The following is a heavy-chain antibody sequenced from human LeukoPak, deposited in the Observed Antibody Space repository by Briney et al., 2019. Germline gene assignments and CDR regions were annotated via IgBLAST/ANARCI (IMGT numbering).Heavy chain of an antibody. D-gene: IGHD6-19*01. CDR1: GFTFSSYA. CDR3: AKVKYSSGWYRSYYYGMDV. Sequence: GGSLRLSCAASGFTFSSYAMSWVRQAPGKGLEWVSAISGSGGSTYYADSVKGRFTISRDNSKNTLYLQMNSLRAEDTAVYYCAKVKYSSGWYRSYYYGMDVWGQGTTVTISS. CDR2: ISGSGGST. V-gene: IGHV3-23*01. J-gene: IGHJ6*02.